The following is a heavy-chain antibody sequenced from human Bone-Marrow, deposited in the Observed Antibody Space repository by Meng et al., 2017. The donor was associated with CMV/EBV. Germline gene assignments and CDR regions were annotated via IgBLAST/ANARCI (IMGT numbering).Heavy chain of an antibody. V-gene: IGHV1-18*01. CDR2: ISSYNGHT. CDR1: GYTFSSYG. Sequence: ASVKVSCKASGYTFSSYGVNWVRQAPGQGLEWMGWISSYNGHTKFAQKFQDRITLTTDTSTRTAYMELRSLRSDDTAVFYCARDSVKYCSGGSCYSDYWGQRTLVTVSS. CDR3: ARDSVKYCSGGSCYSDY. J-gene: IGHJ4*02. D-gene: IGHD2-15*01.